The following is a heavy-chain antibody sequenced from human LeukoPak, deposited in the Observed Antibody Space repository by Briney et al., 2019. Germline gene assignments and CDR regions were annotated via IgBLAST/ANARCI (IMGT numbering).Heavy chain of an antibody. V-gene: IGHV4-34*01. J-gene: IGHJ6*03. CDR3: ARGRITMIVVDYYMDV. Sequence: PSETLSLTCAVYGGSFSGYYWSWIRQPPGKGLEWIGEINHSGSTNNNPSLKSRVTISVDTSKNQFSLKLSSVTAADTAVYYCARGRITMIVVDYYMDVWGKGTTVTVSS. D-gene: IGHD3-22*01. CDR2: INHSGST. CDR1: GGSFSGYY.